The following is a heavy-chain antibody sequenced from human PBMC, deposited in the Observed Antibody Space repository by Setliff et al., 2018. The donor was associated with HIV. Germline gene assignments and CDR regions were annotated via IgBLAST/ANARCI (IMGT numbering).Heavy chain of an antibody. D-gene: IGHD3-16*01. CDR1: GGSTSGYY. Sequence: SETLSLTCTVSGGSTSGYYWSWIRQPPGKGLEWIGYIYYIGNTNYNPSLKGRVTLSVDTSKNQLSLKLSSVTAADTAVYYCAREITYDYVWGSFRQGAFDIWGQGTLVTVSS. J-gene: IGHJ3*02. CDR2: IYYIGNT. V-gene: IGHV4-59*01. CDR3: AREITYDYVWGSFRQGAFDI.